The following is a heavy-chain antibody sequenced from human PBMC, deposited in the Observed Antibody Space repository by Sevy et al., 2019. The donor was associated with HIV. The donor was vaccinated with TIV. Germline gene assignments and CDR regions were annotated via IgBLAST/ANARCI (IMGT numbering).Heavy chain of an antibody. CDR3: ARPSSLYYYYAMDV. Sequence: SETLSLTCIVSGGSISSDSYYWGWIRQPPGKGLEWIGSIYYTGSTYYNPSLKSRVTISSDTSKNQFSLRLSSVTAAEPALYFCARPSSLYYYYAMDVWGQGTTVTVSS. J-gene: IGHJ6*02. CDR1: GGSISSDSYY. D-gene: IGHD3-10*01. V-gene: IGHV4-39*01. CDR2: IYYTGST.